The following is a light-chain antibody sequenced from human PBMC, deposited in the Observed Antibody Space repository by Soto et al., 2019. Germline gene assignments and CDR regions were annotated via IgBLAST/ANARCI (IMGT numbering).Light chain of an antibody. CDR1: QGISNY. Sequence: DIQMTQSPSSLSASVGDRVTITCRASQGISNYLAWYQQKPGKVPKLLIYAASTLQSGVPSRFSGSGSGTDFTLTISSLQPEDVATYYCQKYNGAPPLTFGGGTKVEFK. V-gene: IGKV1-27*01. CDR3: QKYNGAPPLT. J-gene: IGKJ4*01. CDR2: AAS.